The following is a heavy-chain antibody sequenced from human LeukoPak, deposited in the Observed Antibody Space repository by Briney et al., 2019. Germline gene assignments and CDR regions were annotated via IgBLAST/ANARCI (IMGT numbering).Heavy chain of an antibody. V-gene: IGHV4-59*01. CDR3: ARVWRYYNSGSYNTDAFDI. Sequence: PETLSLTCTVSGGSISSYYWSWIRQPPGKGLEWIGYIYNSGSTNYNPSLKSRVIISLDTSKNQFSLKLSSVTAADTAVYFCARVWRYYNSGSYNTDAFDIWGQGTMVTVSS. CDR2: IYNSGST. CDR1: GGSISSYY. D-gene: IGHD3-10*01. J-gene: IGHJ3*02.